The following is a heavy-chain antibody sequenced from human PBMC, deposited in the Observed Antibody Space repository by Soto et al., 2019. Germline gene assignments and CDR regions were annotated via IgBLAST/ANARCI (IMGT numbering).Heavy chain of an antibody. Sequence: EVQLLDSGGGLVQPGGSLRLSCAASGFTFSNYAMNWVRQAPGKGLEWVSAISRSGGNTYYADSVKGRFTISRDNYKNTLYLQMHCLRAEDTAEYYCAKDPLYGWNDEVSYYYYMDVWGKGTTVTVSS. CDR2: ISRSGGNT. CDR3: AKDPLYGWNDEVSYYYYMDV. J-gene: IGHJ6*03. V-gene: IGHV3-23*01. CDR1: GFTFSNYA. D-gene: IGHD1-1*01.